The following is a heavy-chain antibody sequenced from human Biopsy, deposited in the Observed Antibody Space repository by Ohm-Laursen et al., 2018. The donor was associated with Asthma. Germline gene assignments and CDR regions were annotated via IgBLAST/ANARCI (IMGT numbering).Heavy chain of an antibody. Sequence: SLRLSCAASGFTFGSYGLHWVRQAPGKGLEWVADIWFDGSNRHYADSVKGRFTISRDNSKNTLYLQMNSLRAEDTALYYCGRERSYMVDYWGQGTLVIVSS. D-gene: IGHD3-10*01. CDR2: IWFDGSNR. V-gene: IGHV3-33*01. CDR3: GRERSYMVDY. J-gene: IGHJ4*02. CDR1: GFTFGSYG.